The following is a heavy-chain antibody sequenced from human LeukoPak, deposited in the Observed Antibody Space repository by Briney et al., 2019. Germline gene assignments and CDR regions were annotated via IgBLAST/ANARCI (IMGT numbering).Heavy chain of an antibody. CDR2: INWNGAST. CDR3: ARNHFYGSGSYPFDY. D-gene: IGHD3-10*01. J-gene: IGHJ4*01. Sequence: GGSLRLSCEASGFIFYDHGMSWVRQVPGKGLELVSSINWNGASTSPADSVKGRFTISRDNVKNFLYLQINSLRAEDTALYYCARNHFYGSGSYPFDYWGHGTLVAVSS. CDR1: GFIFYDHG. V-gene: IGHV3-20*04.